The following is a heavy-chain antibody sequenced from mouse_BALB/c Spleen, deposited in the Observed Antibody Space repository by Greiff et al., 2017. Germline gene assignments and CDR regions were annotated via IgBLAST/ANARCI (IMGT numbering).Heavy chain of an antibody. J-gene: IGHJ3*01. Sequence: QVQLQQPGAELVRPGASVKLSCKASGYTFTSYWMNWVKQRPEQGLEWIGRIDPYNGGTSYNQKFKGKATLTVDKSSSTAFMHLNSLTSEDSAVYYCARTGSAWFAYWGQGTLVTVSA. V-gene: IGHV1-74*01. CDR1: GYTFTSYW. CDR3: ARTGSAWFAY. CDR2: IDPYNGGT. D-gene: IGHD4-1*01.